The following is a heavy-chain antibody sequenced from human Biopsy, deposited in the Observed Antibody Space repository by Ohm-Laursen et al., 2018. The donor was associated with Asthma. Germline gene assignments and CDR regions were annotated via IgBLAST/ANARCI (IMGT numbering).Heavy chain of an antibody. Sequence: SDTLSLTCTVSGGSVSSGNHYWSWIRQPPGKGLAWVSYISYSGSTDYNPSLKSRLTISMDTSKNQFSLKLSSVTAADTAVYYCARVPTTLRYFDLWGRGTLVTVSS. CDR3: ARVPTTLRYFDL. CDR2: ISYSGST. CDR1: GGSVSSGNHY. J-gene: IGHJ2*01. V-gene: IGHV4-61*01. D-gene: IGHD2-15*01.